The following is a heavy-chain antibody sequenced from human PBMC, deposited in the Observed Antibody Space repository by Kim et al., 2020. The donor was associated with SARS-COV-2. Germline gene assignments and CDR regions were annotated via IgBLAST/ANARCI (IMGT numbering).Heavy chain of an antibody. V-gene: IGHV1-69*13. CDR1: GGTFRSYA. J-gene: IGHJ4*02. CDR3: ARATYYYDSSGYCFDY. CDR2: IIPIFGTA. Sequence: SVKVSCKASGGTFRSYAISWVRQAPGQGLEWMGGIIPIFGTANYAQKFQGRVTITADESTSTAYMELSSLRSEDTAVYYCARATYYYDSSGYCFDYWGQGTLVTVSS. D-gene: IGHD3-22*01.